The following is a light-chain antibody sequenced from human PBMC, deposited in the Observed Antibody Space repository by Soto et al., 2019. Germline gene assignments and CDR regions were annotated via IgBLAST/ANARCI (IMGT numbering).Light chain of an antibody. J-gene: IGLJ2*01. Sequence: QSAPTQPPSASGSPGQSVTISCTGTSSDVGGYNYVSWYQQHPGKAPKLMIYEVSKRPSGVPDRFSGSKFGNTASLTVSGLQAEDEADYYCSSYAGSNNVVFGGGTKLTVL. V-gene: IGLV2-8*01. CDR2: EVS. CDR1: SSDVGGYNY. CDR3: SSYAGSNNVV.